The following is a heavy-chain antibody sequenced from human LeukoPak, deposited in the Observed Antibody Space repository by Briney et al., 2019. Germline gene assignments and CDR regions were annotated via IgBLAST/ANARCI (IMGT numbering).Heavy chain of an antibody. D-gene: IGHD2-21*02. J-gene: IGHJ5*02. V-gene: IGHV4-39*01. Sequence: PSETLSLTCTVSGASISSSAYYWGWIRQPPGKGLEWIGSIGGSNYYRGSTFYNPSLKSRVTIHVDTSKDQFSLKLSSVTAADTAVYYCARLETSVTEHNWFDPWGQGTLVTVSS. CDR1: GASISSSAYY. CDR3: ARLETSVTEHNWFDP. CDR2: IGGSNYYRGST.